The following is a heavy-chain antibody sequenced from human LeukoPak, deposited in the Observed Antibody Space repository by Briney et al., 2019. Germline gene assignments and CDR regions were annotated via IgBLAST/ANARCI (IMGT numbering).Heavy chain of an antibody. CDR2: ISGSGGIT. J-gene: IGHJ4*02. CDR1: GFTFSSCA. V-gene: IGHV3-23*01. D-gene: IGHD1-26*01. CDR3: ARRSYYDLDYFDY. Sequence: GGSLRLSCAASGFTFSSCAMNWVRQAPGKGLEWVSGISGSGGITHYADSVKGRFTLSRDNSKNTLYLQMNSLRAEDTAVYYCARRSYYDLDYFDYWGQGTLVTVSS.